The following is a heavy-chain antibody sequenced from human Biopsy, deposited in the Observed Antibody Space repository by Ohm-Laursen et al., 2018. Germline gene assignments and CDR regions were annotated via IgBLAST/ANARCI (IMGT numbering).Heavy chain of an antibody. CDR2: TYKGGNT. CDR3: ARDLPSSYYYAMDV. CDR1: GASITSYY. Sequence: GTLSLTWTVSGASITSYYWSWIRQPAGKGLEWIGHTYKGGNTNHNPPLKSRASMSVDTSKNQLSLTLRSVTAADTAVYYCARDLPSSYYYAMDVWGQGTTVTVSS. V-gene: IGHV4-4*07. J-gene: IGHJ6*02.